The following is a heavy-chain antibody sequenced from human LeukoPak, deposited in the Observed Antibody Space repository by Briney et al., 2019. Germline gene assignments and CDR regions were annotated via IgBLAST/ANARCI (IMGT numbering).Heavy chain of an antibody. D-gene: IGHD3-22*01. V-gene: IGHV3-21*01. CDR3: ARVLVRCHYYDSSGSACGMDV. Sequence: SGGSLRLSCAASGFTFSSYSMNWVRQAPGKGLEWVSSISSSSSYIYYADSVKGRFTISRDNAKNSLYLQMNSLRAEDTAVYYCARVLVRCHYYDSSGSACGMDVWGQGTTVTVSS. CDR1: GFTFSSYS. CDR2: ISSSSSYI. J-gene: IGHJ6*02.